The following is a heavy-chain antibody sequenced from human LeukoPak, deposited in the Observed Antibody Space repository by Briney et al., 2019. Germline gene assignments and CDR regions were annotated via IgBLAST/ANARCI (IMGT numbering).Heavy chain of an antibody. CDR1: GFTFTNYA. J-gene: IGHJ4*02. V-gene: IGHV3-23*01. CDR2: LSGSAGNT. CDR3: AKVASLCTSTSCVRGGFDY. Sequence: GGSLRLSCSASGFTFTNYAMSWVRQAPGKELEWVSSLSGSAGNTYYADSVKGRFTISRDNSKNTLYLQMNSLRAEDTAKYYCAKVASLCTSTSCVRGGFDYWGQGTLVTVSS. D-gene: IGHD2-2*01.